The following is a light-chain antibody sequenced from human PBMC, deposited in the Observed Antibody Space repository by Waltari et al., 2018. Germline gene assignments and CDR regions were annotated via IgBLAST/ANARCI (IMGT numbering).Light chain of an antibody. V-gene: IGLV1-47*01. CDR1: NSTIGSNY. CDR3: AAWDDSLSGLV. J-gene: IGLJ3*02. CDR2: KNN. Sequence: QSVLTQPPSASGTPGPKVTISCKGINSTIGSNYVYCYQQFPGTAPKLLIYKNNQRPSGVPDRFSDSKSGTSASLAINGLRSEDEADYYCAAWDDSLSGLVLGGGTKVTVL.